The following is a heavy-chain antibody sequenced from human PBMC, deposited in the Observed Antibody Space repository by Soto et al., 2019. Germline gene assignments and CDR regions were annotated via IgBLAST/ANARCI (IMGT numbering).Heavy chain of an antibody. CDR3: ARAYITIVGVVITDYGMDF. V-gene: IGHV1-2*02. CDR1: GYTFTGYS. D-gene: IGHD3-3*01. J-gene: IGHJ6*01. CDR2: SNPNSGGT. Sequence: RASVKVSCKASGYTFTGYSTHWVRQAPGQGLEWMGWSNPNSGGTIYAQKLQCRDTMTRYTSISTAYMELMWLRSDDSFVYFCARAYITIVGVVITDYGMDFWGQGTTVTVSS.